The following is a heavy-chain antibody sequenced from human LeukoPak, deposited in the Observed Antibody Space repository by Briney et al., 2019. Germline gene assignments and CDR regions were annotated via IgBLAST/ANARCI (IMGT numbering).Heavy chain of an antibody. CDR2: INKDGSGT. CDR1: GFTFSNYF. D-gene: IGHD2-15*01. J-gene: IGHJ4*02. V-gene: IGHV3-7*01. CDR3: ARDNSLGYCSGGSCSSFDY. Sequence: GGSLRLSCAASGFTFSNYFMSWVRQAPGKGLEWVANINKDGSGTSYADSVKGRLTISRDNAKNSLYLQMNSLRAEDTAVYYCARDNSLGYCSGGSCSSFDYWGQGTLVTVSS.